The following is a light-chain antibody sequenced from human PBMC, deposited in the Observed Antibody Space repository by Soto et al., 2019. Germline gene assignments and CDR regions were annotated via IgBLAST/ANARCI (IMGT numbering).Light chain of an antibody. CDR2: GAS. Sequence: EVVMTQSPATLSVSPGERATLSCRASQSISSNVAWYQRKPGQAPRLLIYGASTRATGIPARFSGSGSGAELTLTISSLQSEDFAIYFCQQFDNWPLTFGGGTKVEI. CDR1: QSISSN. CDR3: QQFDNWPLT. V-gene: IGKV3-15*01. J-gene: IGKJ4*01.